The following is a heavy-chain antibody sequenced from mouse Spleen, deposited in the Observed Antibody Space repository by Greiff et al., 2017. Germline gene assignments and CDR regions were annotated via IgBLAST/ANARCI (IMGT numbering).Heavy chain of an antibody. V-gene: IGHV5-9*04. CDR2: ISSGGGNT. J-gene: IGHJ2*01. CDR3: ARHDPDYFDY. CDR1: GFTFSSYA. Sequence: EVKLMESGGGLVKLGGSLKLSCAASGFTFSSYAMSWVRQTPEKRLEWVATISSGGGNTYYPDSVKGRFTISRDNAKNTLYLQMSSLKSEDTAMYYCARHDPDYFDYWGQGTTLTVSS.